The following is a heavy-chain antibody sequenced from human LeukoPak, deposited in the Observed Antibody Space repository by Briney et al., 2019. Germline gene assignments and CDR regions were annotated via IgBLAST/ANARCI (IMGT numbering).Heavy chain of an antibody. CDR1: GFTFSDYA. CDR3: ARALITIFGVVIWAFDI. V-gene: IGHV3-23*01. J-gene: IGHJ3*02. Sequence: GGSLTLSCAASGFTFSDYAMSWVRQAPGKGLEWVSAISGSGGSTYYADSVKGRFTISRDNSKNTLYLQMNSLRAEDTAVYYCARALITIFGVVIWAFDIWGQGTMVTVSS. CDR2: ISGSGGST. D-gene: IGHD3-3*01.